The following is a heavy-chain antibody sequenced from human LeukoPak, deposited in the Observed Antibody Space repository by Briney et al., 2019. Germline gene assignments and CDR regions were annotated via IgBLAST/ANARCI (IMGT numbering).Heavy chain of an antibody. CDR1: GYTFTAYY. D-gene: IGHD3-3*01. CDR2: INSNTGGT. Sequence: ASVKVSCKASGYTFTAYYIHWVRQAPGQGLEWMGWINSNTGGTNYAQKLQGRVTMTTDTSTSTAYMELRSLRSDDTAVYYCARDAYDFWSGSPRSGAFDIWGQGTMVTVSS. J-gene: IGHJ3*02. V-gene: IGHV1-18*01. CDR3: ARDAYDFWSGSPRSGAFDI.